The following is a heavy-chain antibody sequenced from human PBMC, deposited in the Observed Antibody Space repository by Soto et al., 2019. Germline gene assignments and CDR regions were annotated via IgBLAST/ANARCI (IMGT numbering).Heavy chain of an antibody. CDR3: AKATATGGGAFDI. CDR1: GFTCSSYD. J-gene: IGHJ3*02. Sequence: GGSLKLSCAASGFTCSSYDMSWVRQAPGKGLEWVSTILVGGSTHYPDSVKGRFTISRDNAKNTVFLQMNSLTAGDTAVYYCAKATATGGGAFDIRGQGTMVTVSS. CDR2: ILVGGST. D-gene: IGHD2-8*02. V-gene: IGHV3-23*01.